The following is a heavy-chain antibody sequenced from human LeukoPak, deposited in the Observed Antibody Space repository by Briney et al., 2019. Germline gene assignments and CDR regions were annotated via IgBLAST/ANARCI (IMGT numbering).Heavy chain of an antibody. Sequence: RPGGSLRLSCAASGFIFSSYWMSWVRQAPGKGLEWVANIKQDESQKYYVDSVKGRFTISRDNAKNSLYLQMNSLRAEDTAVYYCARDKIEGPTKLDYWGQGILVTVSS. CDR1: GFIFSSYW. CDR3: ARDKIEGPTKLDY. CDR2: IKQDESQK. V-gene: IGHV3-7*01. D-gene: IGHD1-1*01. J-gene: IGHJ4*02.